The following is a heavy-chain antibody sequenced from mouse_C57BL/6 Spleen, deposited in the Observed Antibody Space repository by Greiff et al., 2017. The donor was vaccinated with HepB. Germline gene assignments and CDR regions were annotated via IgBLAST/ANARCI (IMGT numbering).Heavy chain of an antibody. Sequence: VKLQESGPELVKPGASVTISCKASGYAFSSSWMNWVKQRPGKGLEWIGRIYPGDGDTNYNGKFKGKATLTADKSSSTAYMQLSSLTSEDSAVYCCAIITTVVEAMDYWGKGTSVTVSS. D-gene: IGHD1-1*01. J-gene: IGHJ4*01. V-gene: IGHV1-82*01. CDR1: GYAFSSSW. CDR2: IYPGDGDT. CDR3: AIITTVVEAMDY.